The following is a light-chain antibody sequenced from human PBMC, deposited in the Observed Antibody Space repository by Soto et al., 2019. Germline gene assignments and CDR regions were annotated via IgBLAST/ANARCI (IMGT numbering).Light chain of an antibody. CDR1: QSIRSL. CDR2: DAS. Sequence: DIHMTQSPSTLSASVGYSVTITCRASQSIRSLLAWYQQKPGKAPKVLIYDASSLGSGVPSRLSGSGSGTEFTLTISSLKPDDFATYFCQQYQNYSTFGQGTRLEIK. J-gene: IGKJ5*01. CDR3: QQYQNYST. V-gene: IGKV1-5*01.